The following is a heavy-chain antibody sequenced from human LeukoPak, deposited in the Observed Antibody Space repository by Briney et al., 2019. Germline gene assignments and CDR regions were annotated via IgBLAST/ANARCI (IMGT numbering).Heavy chain of an antibody. CDR3: AKAGNGWYSYFDY. J-gene: IGHJ4*02. D-gene: IGHD6-19*01. CDR2: ISGSGGST. Sequence: GGSLRLSCAASGFTFSSYAMSWVRQAPGKGLEWVSAISGSGGSTYYADSVKGRFTISRDNSKNTLYPQMNSLRAEDTAVYYCAKAGNGWYSYFDYWGQGTLVTVSS. V-gene: IGHV3-23*01. CDR1: GFTFSSYA.